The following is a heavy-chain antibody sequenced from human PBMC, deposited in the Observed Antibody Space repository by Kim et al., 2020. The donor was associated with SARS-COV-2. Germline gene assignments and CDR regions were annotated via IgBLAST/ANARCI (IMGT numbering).Heavy chain of an antibody. CDR3: AAKGHGYNSNYYYGMDV. J-gene: IGHJ6*02. CDR2: IAYDGSNK. CDR1: GFTFSGYG. V-gene: IGHV3-30*03. Sequence: GGSLRLSCAASGFTFSGYGMHWVRQAPGKGLEWVAVIAYDGSNKYYADSEKGRFTISRNKSNNTLYLQMNSRRAEDTAVYYCAAKGHGYNSNYYYGMDVWGQGTTVTVSS. D-gene: IGHD5-12*01.